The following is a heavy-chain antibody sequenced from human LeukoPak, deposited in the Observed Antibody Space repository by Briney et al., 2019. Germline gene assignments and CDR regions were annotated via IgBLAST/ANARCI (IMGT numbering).Heavy chain of an antibody. CDR1: GGSISSGSYY. Sequence: SETLSLTCTVSGGSISSGSYYWSWIRQPAGKEPEWIGRIYTGGSTNYNPSLKSRVTISIDTSKNQFSLKLSSVTAADTAMYYCARSQARVDPSRDCFDPWGQGTLVTVSS. V-gene: IGHV4-61*02. J-gene: IGHJ5*02. D-gene: IGHD5-12*01. CDR2: IYTGGST. CDR3: ARSQARVDPSRDCFDP.